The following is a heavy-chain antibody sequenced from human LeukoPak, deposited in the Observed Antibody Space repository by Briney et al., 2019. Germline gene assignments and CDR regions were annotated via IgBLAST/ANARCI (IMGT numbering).Heavy chain of an antibody. Sequence: GASVKVSCEASGYTFTGYYMHWVRQAPGQGLEWMGWINPNSGGTNYAQKFQGRVTMTRDTSISTAYMELSRLRSDDTAVYYCARFGGSGVYNWFDPWGQGTLVTVSS. CDR2: INPNSGGT. CDR1: GYTFTGYY. J-gene: IGHJ5*02. V-gene: IGHV1-2*02. D-gene: IGHD3-10*01. CDR3: ARFGGSGVYNWFDP.